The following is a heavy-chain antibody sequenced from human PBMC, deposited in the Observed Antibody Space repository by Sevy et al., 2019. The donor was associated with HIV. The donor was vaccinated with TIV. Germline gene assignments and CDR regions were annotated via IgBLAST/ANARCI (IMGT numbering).Heavy chain of an antibody. V-gene: IGHV3-30-3*01. J-gene: IGHJ4*02. D-gene: IGHD2-21*02. Sequence: GGSLRLSCAASGFTFSNYDMRWVRQAPGKGLEWVAVISHDGNYKNYADSVKVRFTISRDDFKNTLYLQMSSLRPEDTAVYFCARLFSCGGDCYYLDYWGQRALVTVSS. CDR3: ARLFSCGGDCYYLDY. CDR2: ISHDGNYK. CDR1: GFTFSNYD.